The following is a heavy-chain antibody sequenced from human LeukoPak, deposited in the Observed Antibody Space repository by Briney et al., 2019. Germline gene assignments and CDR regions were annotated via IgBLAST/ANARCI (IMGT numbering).Heavy chain of an antibody. V-gene: IGHV3-30*18. CDR2: ISYEGSNT. Sequence: GGSLRLSCAASGFTFSSYGLHWVRQAPGKGLEWLAVISYEGSNTYYADSVKGRFTIPRDNSKDTLYLQMNSLRAEDAAVYYCAKAHCSGGSCYYILDYFDYWGQGTLVTVSS. D-gene: IGHD2-15*01. J-gene: IGHJ4*02. CDR1: GFTFSSYG. CDR3: AKAHCSGGSCYYILDYFDY.